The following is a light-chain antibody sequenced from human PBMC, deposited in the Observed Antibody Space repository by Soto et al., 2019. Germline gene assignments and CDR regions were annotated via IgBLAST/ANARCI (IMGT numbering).Light chain of an antibody. J-gene: IGKJ1*01. Sequence: EIVMTQSPATLSVSPGERATLSCRASQSVSINLAWYQQKPGQAPSLLIYGASTRATGIPARFSGSGSGTELTLTISSLQSEDFAVYYCQQYNDWKTFGQGTKVDIK. CDR1: QSVSIN. CDR2: GAS. V-gene: IGKV3-15*01. CDR3: QQYNDWKT.